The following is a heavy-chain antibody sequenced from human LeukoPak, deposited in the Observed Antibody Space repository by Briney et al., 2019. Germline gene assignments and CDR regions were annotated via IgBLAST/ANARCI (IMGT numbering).Heavy chain of an antibody. J-gene: IGHJ4*02. CDR3: AKSPWVGSSGYYDY. CDR1: GFTFSSYA. CDR2: ISGSGGST. D-gene: IGHD3-22*01. Sequence: GGSLRLSCAASGFTFSSYAMSWVRQAPGKGLEXXSAISGSGGSTYYADSVKGRFTISRDNSKNTLYLQMNSLRAEDTAVYYCAKSPWVGSSGYYDYWGQGTLVTVSS. V-gene: IGHV3-23*01.